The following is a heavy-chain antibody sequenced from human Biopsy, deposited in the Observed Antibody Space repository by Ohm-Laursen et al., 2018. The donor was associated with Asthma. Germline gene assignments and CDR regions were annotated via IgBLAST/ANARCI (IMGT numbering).Heavy chain of an antibody. D-gene: IGHD2-15*01. CDR3: ARHRGYCTGGSCYPDFDY. Sequence: ASVKVSCKATGYTFSSFGISWVRQAPGQGLDWMGWISVYNGDTDCAQKLQGRVTMTTVTSTSTAYMELRSLRSDDTAVYYCARHRGYCTGGSCYPDFDYWGQGTLVTVSS. J-gene: IGHJ4*02. CDR1: GYTFSSFG. V-gene: IGHV1-18*01. CDR2: ISVYNGDT.